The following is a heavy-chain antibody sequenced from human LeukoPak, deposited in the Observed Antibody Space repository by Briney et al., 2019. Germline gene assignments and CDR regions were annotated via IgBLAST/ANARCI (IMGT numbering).Heavy chain of an antibody. D-gene: IGHD2-15*01. CDR1: GYRFSDYY. J-gene: IGHJ4*02. V-gene: IGHV1-2*02. CDR3: ARGYCSGGSCYHFES. Sequence: ASVKVSCKTSGYRFSDYYMHWVRQAPGQGLEWMGWVNSNSGGTHYAQKFEGRVTMTRDTSISTAYMELSRLKSDDKAVYYCARGYCSGGSCYHFESWGQGTLVTVSS. CDR2: VNSNSGGT.